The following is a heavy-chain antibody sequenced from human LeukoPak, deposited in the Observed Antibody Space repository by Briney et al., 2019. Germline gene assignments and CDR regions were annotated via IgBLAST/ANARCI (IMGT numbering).Heavy chain of an antibody. CDR2: IIPIFGTA. V-gene: IGHV1-69*13. D-gene: IGHD3-10*01. CDR1: GGTFSSYA. CDR3: AREAGAGSDDAFDI. J-gene: IGHJ3*02. Sequence: SVKVSCKASGGTFSSYAISWVRQAPGQGLAWMGGIIPIFGTANYAQKFQGRVTITADESTSTAYMELSSLRSEDTAVYYCAREAGAGSDDAFDIWGQGTMVTVSS.